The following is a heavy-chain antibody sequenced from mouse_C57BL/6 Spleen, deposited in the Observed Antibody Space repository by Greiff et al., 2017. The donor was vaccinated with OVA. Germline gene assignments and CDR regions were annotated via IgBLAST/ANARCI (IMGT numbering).Heavy chain of an antibody. V-gene: IGHV5-2*01. CDR3: ARHGTDAMDY. J-gene: IGHJ4*01. D-gene: IGHD2-14*01. CDR1: EYEFPSHD. Sequence: EVQVVESGGGLVQPGESLKLSCESNEYEFPSHDMSWVRKTPEKRLELVAAITSDGGSNYYPDTMARRFIISRYYTKKVLYLKMSSLRSEDTALYYCARHGTDAMDYWGQGTSVTVS. CDR2: ITSDGGSN.